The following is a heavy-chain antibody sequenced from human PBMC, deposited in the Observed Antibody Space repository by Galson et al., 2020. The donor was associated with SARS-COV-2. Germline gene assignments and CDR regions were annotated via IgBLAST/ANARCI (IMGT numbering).Heavy chain of an antibody. J-gene: IGHJ4*02. V-gene: IGHV4-31*03. CDR2: IHHSGTT. CDR1: GDSLSTFGSS. CDR3: ARLREVGGYFDY. Sequence: ASETLSLTCTVSGDSLSTFGSSWSWIRQHPGKGLEWIGYIHHSGTTYYNPSLKSRLTISVDTSKNQFSLNLRSVAAADTALYYCARLREVGGYFDYWGQGNLVTVSS. D-gene: IGHD2-15*01.